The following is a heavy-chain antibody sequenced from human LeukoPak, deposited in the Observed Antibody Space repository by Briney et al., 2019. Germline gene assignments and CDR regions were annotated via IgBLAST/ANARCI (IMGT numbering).Heavy chain of an antibody. Sequence: SQTLSLTCAISGDSVSSNSAGWNWIRQSPSRGLEWLGRTYYRSKWYNDYAVSVKSRITINPDTSKNQFSLQLNSVTPEDTAVYYCARNAIWGTYSIGAGGAFDFWGQGTLVTVSS. CDR3: ARNAIWGTYSIGAGGAFDF. J-gene: IGHJ3*01. V-gene: IGHV6-1*01. D-gene: IGHD3-16*01. CDR1: GDSVSSNSAG. CDR2: TYYRSKWYN.